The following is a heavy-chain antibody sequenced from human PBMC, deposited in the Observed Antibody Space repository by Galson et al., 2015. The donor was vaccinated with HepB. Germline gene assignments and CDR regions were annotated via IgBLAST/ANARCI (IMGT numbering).Heavy chain of an antibody. Sequence: SLRLSCAASGFTFSSYAMHWVRQAPGKGLEWVAVISYDGSNKYYADSVKGRFTISRDNSKNTLYLQMNSLRAEDTAVYYCATAGGAAPIDYWGQGTLVTVSS. CDR3: ATAGGAAPIDY. CDR2: ISYDGSNK. D-gene: IGHD3-10*01. J-gene: IGHJ4*02. CDR1: GFTFSSYA. V-gene: IGHV3-30-3*01.